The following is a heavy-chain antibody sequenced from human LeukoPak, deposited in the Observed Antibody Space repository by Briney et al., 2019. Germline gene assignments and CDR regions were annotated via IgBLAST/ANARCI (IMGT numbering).Heavy chain of an antibody. D-gene: IGHD4-17*01. Sequence: PGGSLRLSCAASGFTFSSYSMNWVRQAPGKGLEWVSSISSSSSYIYYADSVKGRFTISRDNAKNSLYLQMNSLRAEDTAVYYCARGRYGDYGYYYYYMDVWGKGTTVTVSS. CDR1: GFTFSSYS. CDR3: ARGRYGDYGYYYYYMDV. V-gene: IGHV3-21*01. CDR2: ISSSSSYI. J-gene: IGHJ6*03.